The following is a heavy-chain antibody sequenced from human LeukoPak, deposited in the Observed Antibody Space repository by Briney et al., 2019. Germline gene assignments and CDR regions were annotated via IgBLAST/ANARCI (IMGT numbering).Heavy chain of an antibody. J-gene: IGHJ3*02. D-gene: IGHD6-6*01. CDR1: GFIFSSYD. CDR2: ISSSSSYI. Sequence: GGSLRLSCAASGFIFSSYDINWLRQAPGQGLEWISSISSSSSYIYYADSVRGRFTISRDNAKHSVFLQMNRLRAEDTAVYYCARALSIATTVDIWGLGTMVIVSS. CDR3: ARALSIATTVDI. V-gene: IGHV3-21*01.